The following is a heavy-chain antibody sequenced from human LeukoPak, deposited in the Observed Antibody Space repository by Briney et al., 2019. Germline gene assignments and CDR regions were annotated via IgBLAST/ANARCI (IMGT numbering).Heavy chain of an antibody. V-gene: IGHV3-7*01. Sequence: GGSLRLSRAASGFTFSSYWMSWVRQAPGKGLEWVANIKQDGSEKYYVDSVKGRFTISRDNAKNSLYLQMNSLRAEDTAVYYCARDGWRWLQYDFDYWGQGTLVTVSS. CDR3: ARDGWRWLQYDFDY. CDR2: IKQDGSEK. D-gene: IGHD5-24*01. CDR1: GFTFSSYW. J-gene: IGHJ4*02.